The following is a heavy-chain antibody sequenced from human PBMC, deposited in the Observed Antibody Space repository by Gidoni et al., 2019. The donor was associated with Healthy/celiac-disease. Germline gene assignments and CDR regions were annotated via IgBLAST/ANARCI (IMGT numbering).Heavy chain of an antibody. Sequence: QVQLVESGGGVVQPGRSLRLSCAASGVTFSSYGMHWVRQAPGKGLEGVAVRSYDGSNKYYADSVKGRFTISRDNSKNTLYLQMNSLRAEDTAVYYCAKGITRVVVTLTLDYWGQGTLVTVSS. J-gene: IGHJ4*02. CDR1: GVTFSSYG. CDR2: RSYDGSNK. D-gene: IGHD2-21*02. V-gene: IGHV3-30*18. CDR3: AKGITRVVVTLTLDY.